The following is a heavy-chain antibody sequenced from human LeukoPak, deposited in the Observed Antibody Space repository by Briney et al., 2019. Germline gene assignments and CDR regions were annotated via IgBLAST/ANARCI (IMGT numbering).Heavy chain of an antibody. J-gene: IGHJ4*02. V-gene: IGHV1-18*01. CDR3: ARAYCSGGSCYFDY. CDR2: ISAYNGNT. Sequence: ASVKVSCKASGYTFTSYGISWVRQAPGQGLEWMGWISAYNGNTNYAQKLQGRVTTTTDTSTSTAYMELRSLRSDDTAVYYCARAYCSGGSCYFDYWGQGTLVTVSS. CDR1: GYTFTSYG. D-gene: IGHD2-15*01.